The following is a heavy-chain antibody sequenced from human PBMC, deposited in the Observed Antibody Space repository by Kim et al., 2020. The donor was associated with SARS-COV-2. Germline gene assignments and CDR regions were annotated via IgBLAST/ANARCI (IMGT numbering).Heavy chain of an antibody. J-gene: IGHJ5*02. D-gene: IGHD3-9*01. CDR1: GYSISSGYY. Sequence: SETLSLTCTVSGYSISSGYYWGWIRQPPGKGLEWIGSIYHSGSTYYNPSLKSRVTISVDTSKNQFSLKLSSVTAADTAVYYCAGEKRNTLRYFDWLPNWFDPWGQGTLVTVSS. CDR3: AGEKRNTLRYFDWLPNWFDP. CDR2: IYHSGST. V-gene: IGHV4-38-2*02.